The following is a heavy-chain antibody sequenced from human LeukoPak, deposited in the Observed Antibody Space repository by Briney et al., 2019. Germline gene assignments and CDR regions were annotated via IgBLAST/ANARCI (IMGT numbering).Heavy chain of an antibody. D-gene: IGHD2-2*01. CDR3: ARAGAPYFCSSTSCQAGFFDY. CDR1: GFTFSSYA. CDR2: ISYDGSNK. Sequence: PGGSLRLSCAASGFTFSSYAMHWVRQAPGKGLEWVAVISYDGSNKYYADSVKGRFTISRDNSKNTLYLQMNSLRAEDTAVYYCARAGAPYFCSSTSCQAGFFDYWGQGTLVTVSS. J-gene: IGHJ4*02. V-gene: IGHV3-30-3*01.